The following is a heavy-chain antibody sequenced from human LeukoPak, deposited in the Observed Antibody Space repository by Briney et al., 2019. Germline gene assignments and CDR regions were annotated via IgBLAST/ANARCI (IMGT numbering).Heavy chain of an antibody. D-gene: IGHD2-8*02. CDR2: MCGTAGCT. CDR3: PTHRHHFPQNTGHHSRRDGDS. Sequence: GGSLRLSCQASGFTFYMYAMSWVGQAPGKGLEGVASMCGTAGCTFYPDSVKGRFTISIDNSKNVLHLRMHRLKAQDTAIYYRPTHRHHFPQNTGHHSRRDGDSWGQGTLVTVSP. J-gene: IGHJ4*02. V-gene: IGHV3-23*01. CDR1: GFTFYMYA.